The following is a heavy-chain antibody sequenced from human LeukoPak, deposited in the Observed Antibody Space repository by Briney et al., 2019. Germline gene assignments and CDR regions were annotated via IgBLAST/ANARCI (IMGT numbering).Heavy chain of an antibody. D-gene: IGHD2-15*01. CDR2: INPNSGGT. Sequence: GASVKVSCKASGYTFTGYYMHWVRQAPGQGLEWMGWINPNSGGTNYAQKFQGRVTMTRYTSISTAYMELSRLRSDDTAVYYCARDWCSGGSCYRSNQNWFDPWGQGTLVTVSS. CDR1: GYTFTGYY. J-gene: IGHJ5*02. CDR3: ARDWCSGGSCYRSNQNWFDP. V-gene: IGHV1-2*02.